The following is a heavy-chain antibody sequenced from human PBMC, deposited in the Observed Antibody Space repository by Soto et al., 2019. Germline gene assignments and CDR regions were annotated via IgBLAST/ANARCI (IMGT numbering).Heavy chain of an antibody. V-gene: IGHV3-48*01. J-gene: IGHJ3*01. CDR2: IGIGSSTK. Sequence: GGSLRLSCAASGFTFRNYGMNWVRQAPGKGLEWVSYIGIGSSTKYYADSVKGRFTISRDNAKNSLYLQMNSLRAEDTAVYYCARDQLYFNDISGRPLNAFDVRAQRTMDTGSS. CDR1: GFTFRNYG. D-gene: IGHD3-22*01. CDR3: ARDQLYFNDISGRPLNAFDV.